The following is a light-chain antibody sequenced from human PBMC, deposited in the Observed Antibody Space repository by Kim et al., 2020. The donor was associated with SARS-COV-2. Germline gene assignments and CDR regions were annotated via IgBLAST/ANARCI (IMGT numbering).Light chain of an antibody. CDR1: QSISSW. V-gene: IGKV1-5*01. CDR2: DAS. J-gene: IGKJ1*01. Sequence: GDRVTITCRASQSISSWLAWYQQKPGKAPKLLIYDASSLESGVPSRFSGSGSGTEFTLTIRSLQPDDFATYYCQQYNGYFRTFGQGTKVDI. CDR3: QQYNGYFRT.